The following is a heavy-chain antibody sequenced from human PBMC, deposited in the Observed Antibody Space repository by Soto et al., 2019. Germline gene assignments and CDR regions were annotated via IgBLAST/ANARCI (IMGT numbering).Heavy chain of an antibody. V-gene: IGHV4-39*01. CDR1: GGSISTSRSY. D-gene: IGHD2-21*01. J-gene: IGHJ5*02. CDR2: IFYSGST. Sequence: SETLSLTCNVSGGSISTSRSYWAWIRQPPGKGLEWLANIFYSGSTYYNPSLASRVTVSVDTSKNEFSLKLRSVTAADTAVYCCARQPTTGDTDLWFDPWGQGTLVTVSS. CDR3: ARQPTTGDTDLWFDP.